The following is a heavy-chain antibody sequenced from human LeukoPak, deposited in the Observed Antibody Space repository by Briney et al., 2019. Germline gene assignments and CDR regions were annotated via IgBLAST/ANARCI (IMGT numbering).Heavy chain of an antibody. CDR3: AKDFSNYDVDY. J-gene: IGHJ4*02. CDR1: GFTFSSYG. D-gene: IGHD1-7*01. CDR2: ISYDGSNK. V-gene: IGHV3-30*18. Sequence: GGSLRLSCAASGFTFSSYGMHWVRQAPGKGLEWVAVISYDGSNKYYADSVKGRFTISRDNSKNTLYLQMNSLRAEDTAVNYCAKDFSNYDVDYWGQGTLVTVSS.